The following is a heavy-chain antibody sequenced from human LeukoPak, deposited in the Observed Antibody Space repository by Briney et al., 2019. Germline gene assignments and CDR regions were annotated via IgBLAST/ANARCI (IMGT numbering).Heavy chain of an antibody. Sequence: PGGSLRLSCAASGFTFSSYSMNWVRQAPGKGLEGVSSISSSSSYIYYADSVKGRFTISRDNAKNSLYLQMNSLRAEDTAVYYCARDSVSWAGATAESFDYWGQGTLVTVSS. CDR2: ISSSSSYI. CDR1: GFTFSSYS. CDR3: ARDSVSWAGATAESFDY. D-gene: IGHD1-26*01. J-gene: IGHJ4*02. V-gene: IGHV3-21*01.